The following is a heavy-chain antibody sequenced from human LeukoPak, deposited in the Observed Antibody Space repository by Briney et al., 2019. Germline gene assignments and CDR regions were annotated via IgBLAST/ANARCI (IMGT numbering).Heavy chain of an antibody. Sequence: PGGSLRLSCAASGFTFSSYAMSWVRQAPGKGLEWVSAISGSGGSTYYADSVKGRFTISRDNSKNTPYLQMNSLRAEDTAVYYCARGTSSGYFQLYFDYWGQGTLVTASS. J-gene: IGHJ4*02. CDR2: ISGSGGST. CDR3: ARGTSSGYFQLYFDY. D-gene: IGHD3-22*01. V-gene: IGHV3-23*01. CDR1: GFTFSSYA.